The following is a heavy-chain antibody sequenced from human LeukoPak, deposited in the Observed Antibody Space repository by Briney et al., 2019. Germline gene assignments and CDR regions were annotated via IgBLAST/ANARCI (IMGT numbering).Heavy chain of an antibody. CDR1: GGSISSSSYY. D-gene: IGHD6-6*01. CDR3: ARRRLVGVFDY. CDR2: IYYSGST. Sequence: PSETLSLTCTVSGGSISSSSYYWGWIRQPPGKGLEWIGSIYYSGSTYYNPSLKSRVTISVDTSKNQFSLKLSSVTAADTAVYHCARRRLVGVFDYWGQGTLVTVSS. V-gene: IGHV4-39*01. J-gene: IGHJ4*02.